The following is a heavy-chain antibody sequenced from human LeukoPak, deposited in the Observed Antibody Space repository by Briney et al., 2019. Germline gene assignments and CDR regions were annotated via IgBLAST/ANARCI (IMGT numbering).Heavy chain of an antibody. CDR2: INPSGGST. V-gene: IGHV1-46*01. D-gene: IGHD3-22*01. CDR1: GYTFTSYY. CDR3: AREGGDDSYSDWFDP. Sequence: ASVKVSCKASGYTFTSYYMHWVRQAPGQGLEWMGIINPSGGSTSYAQKFQGRVTMTRDTSTSTVYMELSSLRSEDTAVYYCAREGGDDSYSDWFDPWGQGTLVTVSS. J-gene: IGHJ5*02.